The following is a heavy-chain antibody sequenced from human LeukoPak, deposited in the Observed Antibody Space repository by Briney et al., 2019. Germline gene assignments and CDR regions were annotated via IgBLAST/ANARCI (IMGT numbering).Heavy chain of an antibody. CDR1: GFTFSSYS. J-gene: IGHJ6*02. CDR2: ISSSSSTI. Sequence: PGGSLRLSCAASGFTFSSYSMNWVRQAPGKGLEWVSYISSSSSTIYYADSVKGRFTISRDNAKNSLYLQMNSLRAEDTAVYYCARTLRPGSYYGYYYGMDVWGQGTTVTVSS. D-gene: IGHD1-26*01. CDR3: ARTLRPGSYYGYYYGMDV. V-gene: IGHV3-48*01.